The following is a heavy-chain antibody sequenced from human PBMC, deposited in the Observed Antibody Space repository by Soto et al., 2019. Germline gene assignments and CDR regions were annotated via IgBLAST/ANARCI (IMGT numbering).Heavy chain of an antibody. V-gene: IGHV3-23*01. Sequence: GGSLRLSCAASGFTFSSYAMSWVRQAPGKGLEWVSAISGSGGSTYYADSVKGRFTISRDNSKNTLYLQMNSLRAEDTAVYYCAKDLDDLWSGYSTDVWGKAPTVTVSS. CDR3: AKDLDDLWSGYSTDV. CDR1: GFTFSSYA. D-gene: IGHD3-3*01. J-gene: IGHJ6*04. CDR2: ISGSGGST.